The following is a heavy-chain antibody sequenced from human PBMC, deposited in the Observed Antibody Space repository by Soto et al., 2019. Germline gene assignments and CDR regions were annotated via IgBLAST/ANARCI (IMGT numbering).Heavy chain of an antibody. CDR3: ASSLPFP. Sequence: PGGSLRLSCAASGFTFSTYTMTWVRQAPGKGLEWVSVIGGSGDDTYYADSVKGRFTISRDNSTSTAYMELSSLRSEDTAVYYCASSLPFPWGQGTLVTVSS. CDR2: IGGSGDDT. V-gene: IGHV3-23*01. CDR1: GFTFSTYT. J-gene: IGHJ5*02.